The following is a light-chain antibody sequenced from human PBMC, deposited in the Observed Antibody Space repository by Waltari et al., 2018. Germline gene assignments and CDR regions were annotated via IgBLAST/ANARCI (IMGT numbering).Light chain of an antibody. CDR1: QSVGSNY. CDR3: QRYGGSSLT. Sequence: EIVLTQSPGTLSLYPGERATLSCRASQSVGSNYLAWYYQRPGQAPRLLIYGASTRATGIPDRFSGSGAGTDFTLTITRLEPEDFAVYYCQRYGGSSLTFGGGTKVEIK. V-gene: IGKV3-20*01. J-gene: IGKJ4*01. CDR2: GAS.